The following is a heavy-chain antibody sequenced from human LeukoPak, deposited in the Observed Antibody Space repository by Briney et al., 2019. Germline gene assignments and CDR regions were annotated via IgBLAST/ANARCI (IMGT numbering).Heavy chain of an antibody. Sequence: GGSLRLSCAASGFTFSSYAMSWVRQAPGEGREWVSAISGSGGSTYYADSVKGRFTISIDNSKNTLYLQINSLRAEDTAVYYCAKLSSGWYGWFDPWGQGTLVTVSS. D-gene: IGHD6-19*01. CDR3: AKLSSGWYGWFDP. CDR2: ISGSGGST. J-gene: IGHJ5*02. CDR1: GFTFSSYA. V-gene: IGHV3-23*01.